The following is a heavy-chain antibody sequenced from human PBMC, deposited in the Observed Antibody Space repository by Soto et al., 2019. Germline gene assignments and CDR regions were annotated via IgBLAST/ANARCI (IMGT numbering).Heavy chain of an antibody. D-gene: IGHD5-18*01. J-gene: IGHJ4*02. CDR3: ARAATGYSYGYGLSPPNDY. Sequence: GASVKVSCKASGYTFTSYGISWVRQAPGQGLEWMGWISAYNGNTNYAQKLQGRVTMTTDTSTSTAYMELRSLRSDDTAVYYCARAATGYSYGYGLSPPNDYWGQGTLVTVSS. CDR1: GYTFTSYG. V-gene: IGHV1-18*01. CDR2: ISAYNGNT.